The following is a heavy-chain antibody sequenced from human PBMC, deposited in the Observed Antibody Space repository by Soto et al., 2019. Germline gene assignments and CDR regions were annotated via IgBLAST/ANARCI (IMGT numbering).Heavy chain of an antibody. D-gene: IGHD2-8*01. J-gene: IGHJ4*02. Sequence: SETLSLTCAVSGYSISSGYYWGWIRQPPGKGLEWIGSIYHSGSTYYNPSLKSRVTISVDTSKNQFSLKLSSVTAADTAVYYCARGSIVLMVYAIDYWGQGTLVTVSS. CDR3: ARGSIVLMVYAIDY. CDR2: IYHSGST. V-gene: IGHV4-38-2*01. CDR1: GYSISSGYY.